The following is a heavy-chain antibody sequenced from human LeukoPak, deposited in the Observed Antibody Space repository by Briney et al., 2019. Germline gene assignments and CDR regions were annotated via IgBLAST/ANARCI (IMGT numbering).Heavy chain of an antibody. CDR2: IYHTGSS. V-gene: IGHV4-4*02. CDR3: ARGGTTVAGTFWFDP. J-gene: IGHJ5*02. Sequence: SETLCLTCAVSGGSISSSNWWSWVRQPPGKGLEWIGEIYHTGSSNYNPSLKSRVTISVDKSKSQFSLKLSSVTAADTAVYYCARGGTTVAGTFWFDPWGQGTLVTVSS. CDR1: GGSISSSNW. D-gene: IGHD6-19*01.